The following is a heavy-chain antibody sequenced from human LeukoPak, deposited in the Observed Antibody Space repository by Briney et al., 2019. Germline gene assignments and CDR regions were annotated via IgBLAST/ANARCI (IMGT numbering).Heavy chain of an antibody. D-gene: IGHD5-12*01. J-gene: IGHJ4*02. CDR1: GYTFTSYY. V-gene: IGHV1-46*01. CDR3: ARDSHSGYDR. CDR2: INPSSGST. Sequence: ASVKVSCKASGYTFTSYYMRWVRQAPGQGLEWMGIINPSSGSTSYAQKFQGRVTMTRDTSTSTVYMELSSLRSEDTAVYYCARDSHSGYDRWGQGTLVTVSS.